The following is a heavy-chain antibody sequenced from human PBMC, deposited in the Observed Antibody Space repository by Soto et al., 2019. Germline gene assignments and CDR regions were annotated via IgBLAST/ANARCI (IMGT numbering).Heavy chain of an antibody. CDR1: GSTFSAYT. D-gene: IGHD3-3*02. CDR3: ARDTETLGPRANDALDI. V-gene: IGHV1-3*01. Sequence: ASVKVSCKAAGSTFSAYTMNWVRQAPGQSLEWMGWINVGSGNTRYSQNFQGRVSITRDTSASTVYMELTGLKSEDTAMYYCARDTETLGPRANDALDIWGQGTMVT. J-gene: IGHJ3*02. CDR2: INVGSGNT.